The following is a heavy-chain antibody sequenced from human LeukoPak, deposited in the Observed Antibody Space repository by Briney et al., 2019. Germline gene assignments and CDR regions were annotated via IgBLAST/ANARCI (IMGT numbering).Heavy chain of an antibody. D-gene: IGHD2-2*01. CDR2: IYSGGST. Sequence: GGSLRLSCAAAGFTVSSNYMSWVRQAPGKGLEWVSVIYSGGSTYYADSVKGRFTISRDNSKNTLYLQMNSLRAEDTAVYYCARDACSSTSCFEGFDYWGQGTLVTVSS. J-gene: IGHJ4*02. V-gene: IGHV3-53*01. CDR1: GFTVSSNY. CDR3: ARDACSSTSCFEGFDY.